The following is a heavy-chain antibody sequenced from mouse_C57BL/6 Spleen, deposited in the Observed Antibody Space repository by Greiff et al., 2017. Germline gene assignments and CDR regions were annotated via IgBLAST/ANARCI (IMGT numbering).Heavy chain of an antibody. CDR3: TTVYYYGSTLFAC. D-gene: IGHD1-1*01. CDR2: IDPEDGDT. V-gene: IGHV14-1*01. J-gene: IGHJ3*01. CDR1: GFNIKDYY. Sequence: EVQLQQSGAELVRPGASVKLSCTASGFNIKDYYMHWVKQRPEQGLEWIGRIDPEDGDTEYAPKFQGKATMTADTSSNTAYLQLSSLTSEDTAVYYCTTVYYYGSTLFACWGQGTLVTVSA.